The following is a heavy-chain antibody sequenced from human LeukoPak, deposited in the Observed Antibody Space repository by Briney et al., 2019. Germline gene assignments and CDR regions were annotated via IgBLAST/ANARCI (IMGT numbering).Heavy chain of an antibody. J-gene: IGHJ4*02. Sequence: GGSLRLSCAASGFSFNIYSMNWVRQAPGKGLEWISYITSSSSTIYYADSVKGRFTISRDNAKNSLYLQMNSLRAEDTAVYYCARDGGDFDYWGQGTLVTVSS. CDR1: GFSFNIYS. D-gene: IGHD3-10*01. CDR2: ITSSSSTI. CDR3: ARDGGDFDY. V-gene: IGHV3-48*01.